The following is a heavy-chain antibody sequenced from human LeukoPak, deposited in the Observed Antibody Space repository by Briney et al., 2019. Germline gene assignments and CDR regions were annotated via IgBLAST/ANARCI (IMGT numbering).Heavy chain of an antibody. J-gene: IGHJ6*02. CDR3: ARDQRLRRRYCSSTSCPDGYYYYGMDV. CDR1: GGSISSYY. V-gene: IGHV4-59*01. D-gene: IGHD2-2*01. Sequence: TPSETLSLTCTVSGGSISSYYWSWIRQPPGKALEWIGYIYYSGRTNYNPPLKSRVTISVDTSKNQFSLKLSSVTAADTAVYYCARDQRLRRRYCSSTSCPDGYYYYGMDVWGQGTTVTVSS. CDR2: IYYSGRT.